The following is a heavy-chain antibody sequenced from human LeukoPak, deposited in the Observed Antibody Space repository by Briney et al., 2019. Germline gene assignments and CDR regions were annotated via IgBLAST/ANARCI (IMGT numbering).Heavy chain of an antibody. D-gene: IGHD3-10*01. CDR2: INHSGST. CDR3: ARGASILITMVRGVIITTQFDP. V-gene: IGHV4-34*01. Sequence: PSETLSLTCAVYGGSFSGYYWSWIRQPPGKGLEWIGEINHSGSTNYNPSLKSRVTISVDTSKNQFSLKLSSVTAADTAVYYCARGASILITMVRGVIITTQFDPWGQGTLVTVSS. CDR1: GGSFSGYY. J-gene: IGHJ5*02.